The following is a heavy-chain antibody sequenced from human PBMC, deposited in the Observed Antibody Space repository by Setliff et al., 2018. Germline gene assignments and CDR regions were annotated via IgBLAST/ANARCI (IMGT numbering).Heavy chain of an antibody. Sequence: GGSLRLSCAASGFLFSSYGMHWVRQAPGKGLEWVAFIQYDGSDKYYEDSVKGRFTISKDNARNSPYLQMNSLRVDDTAFYYCARDPPWSPDYYFDYWGQGTLVTVSS. V-gene: IGHV3-30*02. D-gene: IGHD3-3*01. CDR3: ARDPPWSPDYYFDY. J-gene: IGHJ4*02. CDR1: GFLFSSYG. CDR2: IQYDGSDK.